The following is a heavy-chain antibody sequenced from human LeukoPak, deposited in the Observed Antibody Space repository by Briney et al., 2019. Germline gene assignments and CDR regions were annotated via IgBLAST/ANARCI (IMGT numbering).Heavy chain of an antibody. J-gene: IGHJ4*02. CDR3: AKDDAWLQFGD. Sequence: ASVKVSCKASGYTFTGYYMHWVRQAPGQGLEWMGWINPNSGGTNYAQKFQGRVTMTRDTSISTAYMELSRLRPEDTAVYYCAKDDAWLQFGDWGRGTLVIVSS. CDR1: GYTFTGYY. V-gene: IGHV1-2*02. CDR2: INPNSGGT. D-gene: IGHD5-24*01.